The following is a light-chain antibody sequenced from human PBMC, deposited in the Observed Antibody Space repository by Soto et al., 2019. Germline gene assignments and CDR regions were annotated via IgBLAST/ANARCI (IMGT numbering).Light chain of an antibody. V-gene: IGKV3-20*01. J-gene: IGKJ4*01. CDR1: QSVSSSY. CDR3: QQSLT. CDR2: GAS. Sequence: EIVLTQSPGTLSLSPGERATLSCRASQSVSSSYLAWYQQKPGQAPRLLIYGASSRATGIPDRFSGSGSGTDSTLTISRLEPEDFAVYYCQQSLTFGGGTKVEIK.